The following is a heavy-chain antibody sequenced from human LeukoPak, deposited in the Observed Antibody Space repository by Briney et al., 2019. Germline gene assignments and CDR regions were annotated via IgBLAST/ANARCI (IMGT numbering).Heavy chain of an antibody. V-gene: IGHV5-10-1*01. D-gene: IGHD3-10*01. CDR2: IDPSDSYT. CDR1: GYIFTTYW. J-gene: IGHJ4*02. CDR3: ARHLYGSVTYNVDY. Sequence: GESLKISCKGSGYIFTTYWITWVRQMPGKGLEWMGTIDPSDSYTNYSPSFQGHVSISVDKSISTAYLQWSSLKASDTAMYYCARHLYGSVTYNVDYWGQGTLVTVSS.